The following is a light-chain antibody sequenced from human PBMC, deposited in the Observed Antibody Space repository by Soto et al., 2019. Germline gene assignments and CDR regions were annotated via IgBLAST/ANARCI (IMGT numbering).Light chain of an antibody. CDR3: SSYAGSNNFEV. V-gene: IGLV2-8*01. Sequence: ALTQPPSASGSPGQSVTISCTGTSSDVGNYNYVSWYQQHPGKAPKLMIYDVSKRPSGVPDRFSGSKSGNTASLTVSGLQAEDEADYYCSSYAGSNNFEVFGTGTKVTVL. J-gene: IGLJ1*01. CDR2: DVS. CDR1: SSDVGNYNY.